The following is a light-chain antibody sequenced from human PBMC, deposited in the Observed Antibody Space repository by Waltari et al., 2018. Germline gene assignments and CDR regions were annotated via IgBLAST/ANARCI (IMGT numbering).Light chain of an antibody. CDR3: SSYTSSSTV. CDR2: DVS. Sequence: PASVSGSPGQSITISCTGTSTDVGGYNYVSWYQQHPGKAPKLMIYDVSNRPSGVSNRFSGSKSGNTASLTISGLQPEDEADYYCSSYTSSSTVFGTGTKVTVL. CDR1: STDVGGYNY. V-gene: IGLV2-14*03. J-gene: IGLJ1*01.